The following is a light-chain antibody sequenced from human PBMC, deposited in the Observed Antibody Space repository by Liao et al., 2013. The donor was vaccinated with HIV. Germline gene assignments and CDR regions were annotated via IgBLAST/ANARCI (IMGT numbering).Light chain of an antibody. CDR1: NIGTKS. V-gene: IGLV3-21*01. Sequence: SFVLTQPPSVSVAPGETARITCGGNNIGTKSVHWYQQRPGQAPVLVIYYDSDRPSGIPERFSGSNSGNTATLTINRVEXGDEADYYCQVWDSSSDHLYVFGTGTKVTVL. J-gene: IGLJ1*01. CDR2: YDS. CDR3: QVWDSSSDHLYV.